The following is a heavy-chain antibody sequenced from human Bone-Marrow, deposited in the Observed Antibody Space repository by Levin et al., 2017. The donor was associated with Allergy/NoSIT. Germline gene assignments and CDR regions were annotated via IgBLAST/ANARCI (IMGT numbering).Heavy chain of an antibody. D-gene: IGHD2-2*01. J-gene: IGHJ6*02. CDR1: GFRFSRHS. Sequence: LSLTCVASGFRFSRHSMSWVRQAPGKGLEWVAIIKEEENEKKYVDSVKGRFTVSRDNAKNSVFLEMNSLRVDDTAVYYCVREGIVPPGTFEWEEREYYGMDVWGQGTTVTVSS. CDR2: IKEEENEK. CDR3: VREGIVPPGTFEWEEREYYGMDV. V-gene: IGHV3-7*01.